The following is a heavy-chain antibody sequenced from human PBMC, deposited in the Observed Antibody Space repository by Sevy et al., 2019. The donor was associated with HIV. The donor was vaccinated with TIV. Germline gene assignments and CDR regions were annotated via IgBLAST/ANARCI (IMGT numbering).Heavy chain of an antibody. CDR2: IGTAGET. CDR1: GFTFSSYD. D-gene: IGHD6-6*01. J-gene: IGHJ6*02. V-gene: IGHV3-13*01. Sequence: GGSLRLSCAASGFTFSSYDMHWVRQATGKGLEWVSAIGTAGETYYPGSMKGRFTIFRENAKNSLYLQMNSLRTGDTAVYYCARDRRGIAARRGSHGMDVWGQGTTVTVSS. CDR3: ARDRRGIAARRGSHGMDV.